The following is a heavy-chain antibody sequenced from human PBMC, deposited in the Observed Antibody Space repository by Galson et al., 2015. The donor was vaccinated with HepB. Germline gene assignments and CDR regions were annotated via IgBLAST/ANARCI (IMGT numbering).Heavy chain of an antibody. D-gene: IGHD3-22*01. Sequence: SLRLSCAASGFTFSDYPMNWVRQAPGKGLEWVSYISSSSSTIYYADSVKGRFTISRDNAKNSLYLQMNSLGADETAVYYCAREPNYDISSYYFDYWGQGTLVTVSS. J-gene: IGHJ4*02. CDR3: AREPNYDISSYYFDY. V-gene: IGHV3-48*01. CDR1: GFTFSDYP. CDR2: ISSSSSTI.